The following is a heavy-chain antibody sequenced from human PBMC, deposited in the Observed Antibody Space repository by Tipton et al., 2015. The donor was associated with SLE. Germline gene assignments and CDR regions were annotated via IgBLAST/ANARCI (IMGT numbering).Heavy chain of an antibody. Sequence: QSGAEVKKPGASVKVSCKASGYTFTSYGISWVRQAPGQGLEWMGWVSAYNGNTNYAQKLQGRVTMTTDTSTSTAYMELRSLRSDDTAVYYCARPSGYTAMAPYYYYFDYWGQGTLVTVSS. CDR2: VSAYNGNT. CDR3: ARPSGYTAMAPYYYYFDY. V-gene: IGHV1-18*01. J-gene: IGHJ4*02. D-gene: IGHD5-18*01. CDR1: GYTFTSYG.